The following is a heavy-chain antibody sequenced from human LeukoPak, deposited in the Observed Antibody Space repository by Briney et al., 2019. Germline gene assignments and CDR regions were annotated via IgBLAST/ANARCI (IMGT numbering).Heavy chain of an antibody. V-gene: IGHV1-18*04. CDR3: ARGRGDYYDRSGNWFDP. D-gene: IGHD3-22*01. J-gene: IGHJ5*02. CDR1: GYTFTGYY. Sequence: GASVKVSCKASGYTFTGYYVHWVRQAPGQGLEWMGWISAYNGNTNYAQKLQGRVSMTTDTSTSTAYMELRSLRSDDTAVYYCARGRGDYYDRSGNWFDPWGQGALVTVSS. CDR2: ISAYNGNT.